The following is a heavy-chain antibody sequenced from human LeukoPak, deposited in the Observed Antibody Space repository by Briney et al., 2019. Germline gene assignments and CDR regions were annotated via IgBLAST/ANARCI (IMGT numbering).Heavy chain of an antibody. CDR2: ICSSGSTI. J-gene: IGHJ3*02. CDR3: AREASTYYYDSSGYDDAFDI. Sequence: GGSLRLSCAASGFTFSSYEMNWVRQAPGKGLEWVSYICSSGSTIYYADSVKGRFTISRDNAKNSLYLQMNSLRAEDTAVYYCAREASTYYYDSSGYDDAFDIWGQGTMVTVSS. V-gene: IGHV3-48*03. CDR1: GFTFSSYE. D-gene: IGHD3-22*01.